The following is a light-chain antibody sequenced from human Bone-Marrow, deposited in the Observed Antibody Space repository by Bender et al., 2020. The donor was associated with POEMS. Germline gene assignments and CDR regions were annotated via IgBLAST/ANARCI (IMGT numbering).Light chain of an antibody. CDR2: EVT. Sequence: QSALTQPASVSGSPGQSITISCTGTSSDVGSYNLVSWYQQHPGKAPKLIIYEVTKRPSGVSSRFSGSKSGNTASLTISGLQAEDEGDYFCCSYTESRTLVFGGGTKVTVL. V-gene: IGLV2-23*02. CDR1: SSDVGSYNL. CDR3: CSYTESRTLV. J-gene: IGLJ2*01.